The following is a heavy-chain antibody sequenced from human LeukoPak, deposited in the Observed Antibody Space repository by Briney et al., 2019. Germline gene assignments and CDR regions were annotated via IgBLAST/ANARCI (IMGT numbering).Heavy chain of an antibody. D-gene: IGHD6-19*01. CDR3: ASRSSGWYEGLDY. CDR1: GGTFSSYA. J-gene: IGHJ4*02. V-gene: IGHV1-69*13. CDR2: IIPIFGTA. Sequence: SVKVSCKASGGTFSSYAISWVRQAPGQGLEWMGGIIPIFGTANYAQKFQGRVTITADESTNTAYMGLSSLRSEDTAVYHCASRSSGWYEGLDYWGQGTLVTVSS.